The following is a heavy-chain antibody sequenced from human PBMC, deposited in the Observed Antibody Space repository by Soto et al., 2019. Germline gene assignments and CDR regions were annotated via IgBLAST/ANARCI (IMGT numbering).Heavy chain of an antibody. J-gene: IGHJ4*02. CDR1: GYTFNNYD. Sequence: QVQLVQSGAEVKKPGASVNVSCKTSGYTFNNYDINWVRQATGQWLDGMGWMNPKSAYTGSAQMFQGRVTITRDSSIRTAYRELHFLTSEDTSVYYCARTAGDLDYWCQGTLFTGCS. V-gene: IGHV1-8*01. CDR3: ARTAGDLDY. CDR2: MNPKSAYT. D-gene: IGHD4-17*01.